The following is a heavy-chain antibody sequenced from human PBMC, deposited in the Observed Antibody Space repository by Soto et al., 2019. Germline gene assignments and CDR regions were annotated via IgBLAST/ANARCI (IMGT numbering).Heavy chain of an antibody. V-gene: IGHV3-23*01. D-gene: IGHD6-19*01. CDR1: GFTFSSYA. CDR3: AKDSTRYSSAAFDY. CDR2: ISGSGGST. J-gene: IGHJ4*02. Sequence: GGSLRLSCAASGFTFSSYAMSWARQAPGKGLEWVSAISGSGGSTYYADSVKGRFTISRDNSKNTLYLQMNSLRAEDTAVYYCAKDSTRYSSAAFDYWGQGTLVTVSS.